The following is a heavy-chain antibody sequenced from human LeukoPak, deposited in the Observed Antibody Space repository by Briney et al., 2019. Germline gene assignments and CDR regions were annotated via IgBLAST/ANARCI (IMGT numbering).Heavy chain of an antibody. Sequence: GGSLRLSCAASGFTFSNYAMSWVRQAPGKGLEWVSGISASGDRTYNADSVRGQFTSSRDNSKNTLFLQMNSLRAEDTAVYYCAKGARLFCSSASCYLGDYWGQGTLVTVSS. J-gene: IGHJ4*02. CDR2: ISASGDRT. D-gene: IGHD2-2*01. V-gene: IGHV3-23*01. CDR1: GFTFSNYA. CDR3: AKGARLFCSSASCYLGDY.